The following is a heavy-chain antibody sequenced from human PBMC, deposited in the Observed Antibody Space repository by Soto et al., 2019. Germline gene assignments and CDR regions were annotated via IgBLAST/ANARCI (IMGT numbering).Heavy chain of an antibody. J-gene: IGHJ3*01. V-gene: IGHV3-9*01. D-gene: IGHD2-15*01. CDR2: ISWNSGSI. CDR1: GFTFDDYA. CDR3: VDTEGGGAVVV. Sequence: EVQLVESGGGLVQPGRSLRLSCAASGFTFDDYAMHWVRQAPGKGLEWVSGISWNSGSIGYADSVKGRFTISRNNAKNSLYLQMIIMRTEDTALCFCVDTEGGGAVVVGRQVTMVMVSS.